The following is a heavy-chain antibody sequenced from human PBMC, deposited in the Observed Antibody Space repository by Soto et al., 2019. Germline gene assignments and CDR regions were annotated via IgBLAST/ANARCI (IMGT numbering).Heavy chain of an antibody. CDR1: GGSISSYY. J-gene: IGHJ5*02. CDR3: ARVIFSSTSLHWFDP. Sequence: QVQLQESGPGLVKPSETLSLTCTVSGGSISSYYWSWIRQPPGKGREWIGYIYYSGSTNYNPSLKSRVTISVDTSKNQLSLKMSSVTAADTAVYYCARVIFSSTSLHWFDPWGQGTLVTVSS. CDR2: IYYSGST. V-gene: IGHV4-59*01. D-gene: IGHD2-2*01.